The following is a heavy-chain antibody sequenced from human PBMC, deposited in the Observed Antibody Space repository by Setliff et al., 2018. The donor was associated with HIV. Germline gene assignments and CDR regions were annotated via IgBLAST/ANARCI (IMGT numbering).Heavy chain of an antibody. Sequence: SETLSLTCTVSGGSISSYYWSWIRQPPGKGLEWIGYIYYSGSSNHNPSLKSRVTISVDTSKNQFSLKLSSVTAADTAVYYCARGYPGIAVAGLSYYYYYYMDVWGKGTTVTSP. CDR1: GGSISSYY. CDR3: ARGYPGIAVAGLSYYYYYYMDV. CDR2: IYYSGSS. V-gene: IGHV4-59*01. D-gene: IGHD6-19*01. J-gene: IGHJ6*03.